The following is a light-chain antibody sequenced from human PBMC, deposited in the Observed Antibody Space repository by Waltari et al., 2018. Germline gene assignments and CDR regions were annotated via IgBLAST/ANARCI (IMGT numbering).Light chain of an antibody. CDR1: GHSSNV. CDR2: VNSDGSH. Sequence: GHSSNVIAWHQQQPEKGPRYLMQVNSDGSHSQGDAITERFSGSSSAAERYLTIASLPSADQADNYCQTGGQGTLVVGGGHQLTVL. J-gene: IGLJ2*01. V-gene: IGLV4-69*01. CDR3: QTGGQGTLV.